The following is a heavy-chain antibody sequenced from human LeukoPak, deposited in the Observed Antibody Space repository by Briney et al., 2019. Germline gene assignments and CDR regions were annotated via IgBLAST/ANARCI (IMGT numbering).Heavy chain of an antibody. D-gene: IGHD3-22*01. CDR2: IIPILGIA. CDR3: ASYYDSSGYRTRPLDY. J-gene: IGHJ4*02. Sequence: GASVKVSCKASGGTFSSYAISWVRQAPGQGLEWIGRIIPILGIANYAQKFQGRVTITADKSTSTAYMELSSLRSEDTAVYYCASYYDSSGYRTRPLDYWGQGTLVTVSS. CDR1: GGTFSSYA. V-gene: IGHV1-69*04.